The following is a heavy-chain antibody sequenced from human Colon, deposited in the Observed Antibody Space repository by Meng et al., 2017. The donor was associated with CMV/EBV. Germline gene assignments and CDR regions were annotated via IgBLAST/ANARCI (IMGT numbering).Heavy chain of an antibody. CDR3: ARSPGWWSLDY. J-gene: IGHJ4*02. CDR1: GDSITRSSTW. V-gene: IGHV4-4*01. Sequence: AVSGDSITRSSTWWTWVRQPPGKGLEWIGEVSHSGGAKYIPSLKSRVAISIDVTKNHFSLKLTSVTAADTGVYFCARSPGWWSLDYWGQGALVTVSS. CDR2: VSHSGGA. D-gene: IGHD2-15*01.